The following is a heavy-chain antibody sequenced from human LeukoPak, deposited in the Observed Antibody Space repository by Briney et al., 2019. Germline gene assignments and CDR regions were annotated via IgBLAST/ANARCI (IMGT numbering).Heavy chain of an antibody. V-gene: IGHV3-23*01. CDR3: AKDIYYDSSGYF. CDR2: IRGSGVNT. D-gene: IGHD3-22*01. Sequence: GGSLRLSCAASGFTFSNYAMSWVRQAPRKGLEWVSAIRGSGVNTYYADSVKGRFTISRDNSKNTLYLQMNSLRAEDTAVYYCAKDIYYDSSGYFWGQGTLVTVSA. J-gene: IGHJ4*02. CDR1: GFTFSNYA.